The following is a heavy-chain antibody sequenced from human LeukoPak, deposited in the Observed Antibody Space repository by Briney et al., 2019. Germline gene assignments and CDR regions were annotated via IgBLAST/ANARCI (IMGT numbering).Heavy chain of an antibody. V-gene: IGHV4-59*08. CDR2: ISYTGST. CDR1: GGSISSYY. CDR3: ARTKSLWYSFDS. Sequence: SETLSLTCTVSGGSISSYYWSWIRQPPGKGLEWIGYISYTGSTNYNPFLKSRVTISIGTSNNQFSLKLSSVTAADTAVYYCARTKSLWYSFDSWGQGTLVTVSS. J-gene: IGHJ4*02. D-gene: IGHD2-8*02.